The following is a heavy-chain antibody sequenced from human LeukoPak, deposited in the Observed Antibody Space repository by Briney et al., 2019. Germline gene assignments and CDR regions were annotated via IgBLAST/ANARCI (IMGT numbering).Heavy chain of an antibody. J-gene: IGHJ3*02. Sequence: PGGSPRLSCAASGFTFSSYAMSWVRQAPGKGLEWVSSSGDNTRYADSVKGRFTISRDNSKNTLDLQMNGLRAEDTAVYYCAKSWRYYDSSNYYAFDIWGQGTMVTVSS. CDR3: AKSWRYYDSSNYYAFDI. CDR2: SGDNT. CDR1: GFTFSSYA. V-gene: IGHV3-23*01. D-gene: IGHD3-22*01.